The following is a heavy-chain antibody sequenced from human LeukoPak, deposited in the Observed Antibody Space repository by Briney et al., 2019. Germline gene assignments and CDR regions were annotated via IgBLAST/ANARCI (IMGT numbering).Heavy chain of an antibody. D-gene: IGHD1-26*01. CDR3: ARGPAANSGNYYVGDY. CDR1: GFTFSRSW. Sequence: QAGGSLRLSCAASGFTFSRSWMHWVRQAPGKGLVWVSRINDDGSTTSYADSVKGRFTISRDNAKKTLFLQMNSLRAEDTGVYYCARGPAANSGNYYVGDYWGQGTLVTVSS. J-gene: IGHJ4*02. CDR2: INDDGSTT. V-gene: IGHV3-74*01.